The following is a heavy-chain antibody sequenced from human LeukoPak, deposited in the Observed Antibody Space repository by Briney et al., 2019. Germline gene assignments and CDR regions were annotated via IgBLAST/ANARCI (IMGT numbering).Heavy chain of an antibody. CDR2: IKQDGSEK. V-gene: IGHV3-7*03. Sequence: PGGSLRLSCAASGFTFSSYWMSWVRQAPGKGLEWVANIKQDGSEKYYMDSVKGRFTISRDNAKNSLYLQQNSLRAEDTAVYYCARVGVAAAGPAFDIWGQGTMVTVSS. D-gene: IGHD6-13*01. CDR3: ARVGVAAAGPAFDI. CDR1: GFTFSSYW. J-gene: IGHJ3*02.